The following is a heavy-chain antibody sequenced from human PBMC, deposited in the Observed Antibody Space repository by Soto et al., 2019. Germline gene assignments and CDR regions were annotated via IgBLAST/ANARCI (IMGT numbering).Heavy chain of an antibody. J-gene: IGHJ4*02. Sequence: GSLRLSCAASGFTFSSYAMSWVRQAPGKGLEWVSAISGSGGSTYYADSVKGRFTISRDNSKSTLYLQMNSLRAEDTAVYYCAKGGSGLLWFGELLSPFDYWGQGTLVTVSS. V-gene: IGHV3-23*01. D-gene: IGHD3-10*01. CDR1: GFTFSSYA. CDR3: AKGGSGLLWFGELLSPFDY. CDR2: ISGSGGST.